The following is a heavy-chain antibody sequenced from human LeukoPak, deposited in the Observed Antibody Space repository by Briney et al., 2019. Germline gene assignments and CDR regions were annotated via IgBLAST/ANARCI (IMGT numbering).Heavy chain of an antibody. CDR1: GVSISRYY. D-gene: IGHD6-13*01. V-gene: IGHV4-59*01. J-gene: IGHJ4*02. CDR2: IFYSGST. Sequence: PSETLSLTCTVSGVSISRYYWSWIRQSPGKGLEWIGNIFYSGSTNYNPSFKSRVTISLDTSKNQFSLNLSSVTAADTAVYYCARVNRYCNDYWGQGTLVTVFS. CDR3: ARVNRYCNDY.